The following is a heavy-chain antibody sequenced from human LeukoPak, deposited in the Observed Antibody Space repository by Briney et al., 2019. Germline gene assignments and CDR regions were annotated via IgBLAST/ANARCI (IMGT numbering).Heavy chain of an antibody. CDR2: IIPIFGTA. D-gene: IGHD1-26*01. V-gene: IGHV1-69*01. Sequence: ASVKVSCKASGGTFSSYAISWVRQAPGQGLEWMGGIIPIFGTANYAQKFQGRVTITADESTSTAYMELSSLRSEDMAVYYCARYTIVGATYYFDYWGQGTLVTVSS. CDR1: GGTFSSYA. J-gene: IGHJ4*02. CDR3: ARYTIVGATYYFDY.